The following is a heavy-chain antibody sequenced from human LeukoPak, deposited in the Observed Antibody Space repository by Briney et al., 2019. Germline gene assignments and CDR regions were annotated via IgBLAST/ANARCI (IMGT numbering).Heavy chain of an antibody. Sequence: GGSLRLSCSASGFPFSSYAMHWVRQAPGKGLEYVSAISDSGGSTYYADSVKGRFTISRDNSKNTLYLHMSRLRAEDTAVYFCVRGYSFGPYGMDVWGQGTTVTVSS. CDR1: GFPFSSYA. J-gene: IGHJ6*02. D-gene: IGHD2-15*01. CDR3: VRGYSFGPYGMDV. CDR2: ISDSGGST. V-gene: IGHV3-64D*09.